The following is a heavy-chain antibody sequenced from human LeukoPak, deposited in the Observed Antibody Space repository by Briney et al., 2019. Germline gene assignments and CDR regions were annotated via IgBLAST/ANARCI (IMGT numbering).Heavy chain of an antibody. J-gene: IGHJ4*02. CDR3: AKGIELWLTYFDH. D-gene: IGHD5-18*01. CDR1: GFNVSSTY. Sequence: SGGSLRLSCVASGFNVSSTYMNWVRQAPGKGLEWVSLINSGGTTYYPDSVKGRFTIARDNSKNTLFLQMNSLRAEDSGVYYCAKGIELWLTYFDHWGQGTLVTASS. V-gene: IGHV3-66*01. CDR2: INSGGTT.